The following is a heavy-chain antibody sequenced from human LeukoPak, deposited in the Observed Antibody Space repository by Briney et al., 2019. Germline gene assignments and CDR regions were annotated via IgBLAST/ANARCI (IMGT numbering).Heavy chain of an antibody. CDR1: GFTVSSNY. J-gene: IGHJ6*03. CDR2: IYSGGST. Sequence: GGSLRLSCAASGFTVSSNYMSWVRQAPGKGLEWVSVIYSGGSTYYADSVKGRFTISRDNSKNTLYLQMNSLRAEDTAVYYCARVLGTVGARSRDYYYYYYMDVWGKGTTVTISS. V-gene: IGHV3-66*01. CDR3: ARVLGTVGARSRDYYYYYYMDV. D-gene: IGHD1-26*01.